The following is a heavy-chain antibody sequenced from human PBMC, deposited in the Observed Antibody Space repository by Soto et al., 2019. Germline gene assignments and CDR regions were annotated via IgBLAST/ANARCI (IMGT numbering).Heavy chain of an antibody. J-gene: IGHJ4*02. CDR2: IYYSGST. CDR1: GGSISSYY. Sequence: SETLSLTCTVSGGSISSYYWSWIRQPPGKGLEWIGYIYYSGSTNYNPSLKSRVTISVDTSKNQFSLKLSSVTAADTAVYYCARYGKYSSGWYWDYWGQGTLVTVSS. D-gene: IGHD6-19*01. V-gene: IGHV4-59*01. CDR3: ARYGKYSSGWYWDY.